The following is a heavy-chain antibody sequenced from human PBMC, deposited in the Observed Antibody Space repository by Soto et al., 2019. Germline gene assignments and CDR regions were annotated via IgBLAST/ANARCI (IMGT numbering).Heavy chain of an antibody. CDR1: CGSIKSCGYY. CDR3: ARGQRIFGLITVLDY. V-gene: IGHV4-31*11. D-gene: IGHD3-3*01. CDR2: ISYSGST. Sequence: PSESMSLTCAFCCGSIKSCGYYWSWIRQHPGKGLEWIGYISYSGSTYYNPSLKSRVTISVDTSKNQFSLKLTSVTAADTAVYFCARGQRIFGLITVLDYWGQGTLVTVSS. J-gene: IGHJ4*02.